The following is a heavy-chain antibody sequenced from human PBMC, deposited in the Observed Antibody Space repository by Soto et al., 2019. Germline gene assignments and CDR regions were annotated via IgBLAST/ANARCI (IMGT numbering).Heavy chain of an antibody. V-gene: IGHV3-74*01. CDR1: EFTFNNYW. CDR2: INPYGSTT. Sequence: EVQLVESGGGLVQPGGSLRLSCAASEFTFNNYWMHWVRQVPGKGLEWVSRINPYGSTTNYADSVIGRFTISRDNAENEVYLQMNSLRAEDTAVYYCARGIYLKYGLDVWGQGATVTVSS. CDR3: ARGIYLKYGLDV. J-gene: IGHJ6*02. D-gene: IGHD3-16*02.